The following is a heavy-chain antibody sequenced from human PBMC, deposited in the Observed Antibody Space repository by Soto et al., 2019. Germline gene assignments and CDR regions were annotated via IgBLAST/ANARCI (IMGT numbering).Heavy chain of an antibody. J-gene: IGHJ6*02. CDR3: ARDQLDTAMVTYYYYYYGMDV. CDR2: INPSGGST. CDR1: GYTFTSYY. D-gene: IGHD5-18*01. V-gene: IGHV1-46*01. Sequence: QVQLVQSGAEVKKPGASVKVSCKASGYTFTSYYMHWVRQAPGQGLEWMGIINPSGGSTSYAQKSPGRVTMTRDTSTSTVHMELSSLRSEDTAVYYCARDQLDTAMVTYYYYYYGMDVWGQGTTVTVSS.